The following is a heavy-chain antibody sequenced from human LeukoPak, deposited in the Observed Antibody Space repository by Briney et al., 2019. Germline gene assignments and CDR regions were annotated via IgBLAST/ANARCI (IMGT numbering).Heavy chain of an antibody. CDR1: GGSISSSSYY. V-gene: IGHV4-39*07. CDR2: IYYSGST. CDR3: ARSYTDIVVVPAAAYLD. J-gene: IGHJ4*02. D-gene: IGHD2-2*01. Sequence: SETLSLTCTVSGGSISSSSYYWGWIRQPPGKGLEWIGSIYYSGSTYYNPSLKSRVTISVDTSKNQFSLKLSSVAAADTAVYYCARSYTDIVVVPAAAYLDWGQGTLVTVSS.